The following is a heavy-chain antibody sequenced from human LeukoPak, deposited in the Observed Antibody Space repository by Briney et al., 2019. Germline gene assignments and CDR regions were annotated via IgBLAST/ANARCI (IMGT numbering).Heavy chain of an antibody. CDR2: ISAYNGNT. V-gene: IGHV1-18*01. Sequence: ASVKVSCKASGYTFTSYGISWVRQAPGQGLEWVGWISAYNGNTNYAQKLQGRVTMTTDTSTSTAYMELRSLRSDDTAVYYCARGQFGYYYYYMDVWGKGTTVTVSS. D-gene: IGHD3-16*01. CDR1: GYTFTSYG. CDR3: ARGQFGYYYYYMDV. J-gene: IGHJ6*03.